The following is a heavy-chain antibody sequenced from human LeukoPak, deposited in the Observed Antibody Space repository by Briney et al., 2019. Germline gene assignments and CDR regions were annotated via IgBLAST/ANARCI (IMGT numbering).Heavy chain of an antibody. CDR2: IRSKAHRYAT. V-gene: IGHV3-73*01. CDR1: GFTFNGSA. CDR3: TRRHYGDYVVDN. Sequence: GGSLRLSCATSGFTFNGSALHWVRQAPGQGLEWVGRIRSKAHRYATAYAASVKGRFTVSSDDSKNMAYLQMNSLKTEDTAIYYCTRRHYGDYVVDNWGQGTLVTVSS. D-gene: IGHD4-17*01. J-gene: IGHJ4*02.